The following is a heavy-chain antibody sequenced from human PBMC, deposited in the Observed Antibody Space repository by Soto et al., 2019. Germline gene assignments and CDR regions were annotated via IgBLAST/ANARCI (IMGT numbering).Heavy chain of an antibody. J-gene: IGHJ5*02. D-gene: IGHD3-10*01. CDR1: AISFNTYG. CDR3: AGQRSPEGWFDP. V-gene: IGHV3-23*01. CDR2: VTVTGGST. Sequence: GGSLRLSCAASAISFNTYGVTWVRQAPGKGLEWVSTVTVTGGSTYYADSVKGRFTISRDRSNYTVSLLLSSLRVEDTAIYYCAGQRSPEGWFDPWGQGTLVNV.